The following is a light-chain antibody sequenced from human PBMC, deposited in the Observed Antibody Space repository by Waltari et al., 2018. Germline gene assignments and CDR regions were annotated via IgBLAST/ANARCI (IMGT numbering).Light chain of an antibody. Sequence: DIQMTQSPSSLSASVGDSVTITCRARQGTSSYLNWYQQKPGKAPKLLIYAASSLQSGVPSRFSGSGSGTDFTLTISSLQPEDFATYYCQQSYTTPPRTFGGGTKVEIK. CDR2: AAS. CDR1: QGTSSY. V-gene: IGKV1-39*01. CDR3: QQSYTTPPRT. J-gene: IGKJ4*01.